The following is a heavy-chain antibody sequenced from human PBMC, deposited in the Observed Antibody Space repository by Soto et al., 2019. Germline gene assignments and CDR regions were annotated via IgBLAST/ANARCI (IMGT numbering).Heavy chain of an antibody. CDR3: AKSTTHKVEVLLWFGELYDYYGMDV. J-gene: IGHJ6*02. D-gene: IGHD3-10*01. Sequence: GGSLRLSCAASGFTFSSYAMSWVRQAPGKGLEWVSAISGSGGSTYYADSVKGRFTISRDNSKNTLYLQMNSLRAEDTAVYYCAKSTTHKVEVLLWFGELYDYYGMDVWGQGTTVTVSS. CDR2: ISGSGGST. CDR1: GFTFSSYA. V-gene: IGHV3-23*01.